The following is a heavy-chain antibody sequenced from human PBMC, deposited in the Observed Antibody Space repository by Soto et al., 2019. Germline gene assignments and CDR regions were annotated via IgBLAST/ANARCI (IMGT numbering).Heavy chain of an antibody. V-gene: IGHV4-31*11. CDR2: IYYSGST. CDR1: GGSISSGGYS. Sequence: SETLSLTCAVSGGSISSGGYSWSWIRQPPGKGLEWIGYIYYSGSTYYNPSLKSRVTISVDTSKNQFSLKLSSVTAADTAVYNCARDPRRYGVDAFDIWGQGTMVTVSS. CDR3: ARDPRRYGVDAFDI. J-gene: IGHJ3*02. D-gene: IGHD4-17*01.